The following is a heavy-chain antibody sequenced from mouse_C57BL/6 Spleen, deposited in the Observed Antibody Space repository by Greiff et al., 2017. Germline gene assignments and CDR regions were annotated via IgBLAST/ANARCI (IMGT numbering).Heavy chain of an antibody. CDR3: ARYDGNYPWFAY. CDR1: GFTFTDYY. CDR2: IRNKANGYTT. Sequence: EVKLVESGGGLVQPGGSLSLSCAASGFTFTDYYMSWVRQPPGKALEWLGFIRNKANGYTTEYSASVKGRFTISRDNSQSILYLQMNALRAEDSATYYCARYDGNYPWFAYWGQGTLVTVS. J-gene: IGHJ3*01. D-gene: IGHD2-1*01. V-gene: IGHV7-3*01.